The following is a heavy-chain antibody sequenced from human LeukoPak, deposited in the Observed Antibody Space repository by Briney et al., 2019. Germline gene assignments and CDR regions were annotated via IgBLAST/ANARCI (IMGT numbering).Heavy chain of an antibody. CDR2: INHSGST. D-gene: IGHD3-22*01. Sequence: PSETLSLTCAVYGGSFSGYYWSWIRQPPGKGLEWIGEINHSGSTNYNPSLKSRVTISVDTSKNQFSLKLSSVTAADTAVYYCARLRYYYDSSGSYWGQGTLVTVSS. J-gene: IGHJ4*02. CDR3: ARLRYYYDSSGSY. V-gene: IGHV4-34*01. CDR1: GGSFSGYY.